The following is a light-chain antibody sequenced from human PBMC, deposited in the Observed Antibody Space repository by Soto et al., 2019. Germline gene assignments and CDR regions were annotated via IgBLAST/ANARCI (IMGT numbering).Light chain of an antibody. V-gene: IGLV2-14*03. CDR3: SSYTTPSSYV. J-gene: IGLJ1*01. Sequence: QSALTQPASVSGSPGQSITISRTGTSSDVGGYDYVSWYQQYPGKAPKLMIFDVSNRPSGVSNRFSGSKSGNTASLTISGLQAEDEADYYCSSYTTPSSYVFGTGTKVTVL. CDR1: SSDVGGYDY. CDR2: DVS.